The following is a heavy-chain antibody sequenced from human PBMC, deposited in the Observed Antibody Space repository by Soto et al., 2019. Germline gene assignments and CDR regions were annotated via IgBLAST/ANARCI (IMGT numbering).Heavy chain of an antibody. CDR2: ISYSGST. V-gene: IGHV4-59*11. J-gene: IGHJ5*02. CDR3: ARDVGLQHDTGYYDFWSGKNNWFDP. D-gene: IGHD3-3*01. Sequence: SETLSLTCTVSGVSISGHYWSWIRQPPGKGLQYIGYISYSGSTNYNPSLKSRVTISVDTSNNQFSLRLSSVTAADTAVYYCARDVGLQHDTGYYDFWSGKNNWFDPWGQGILVTVSS. CDR1: GVSISGHY.